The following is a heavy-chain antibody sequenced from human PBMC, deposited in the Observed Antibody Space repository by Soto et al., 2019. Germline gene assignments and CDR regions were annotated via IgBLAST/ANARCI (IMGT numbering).Heavy chain of an antibody. D-gene: IGHD3-22*01. CDR3: ARDLYYYDSSGYFTSLDY. V-gene: IGHV1-18*01. CDR2: ISAYNGNT. Sequence: QVQLVQSGAEVKKPGASVKVSCKASGYTFTSYGISWVRQAPGQGLEWMGWISAYNGNTNYAQKLQGRVTMTTDTSTSTAYMELRSLRSDDTAVYYCARDLYYYDSSGYFTSLDYCGQGTLVTVSS. J-gene: IGHJ4*02. CDR1: GYTFTSYG.